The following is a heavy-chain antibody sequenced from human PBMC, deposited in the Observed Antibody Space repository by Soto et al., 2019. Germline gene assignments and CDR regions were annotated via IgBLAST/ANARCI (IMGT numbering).Heavy chain of an antibody. V-gene: IGHV1-18*01. CDR2: ISSYNGNT. J-gene: IGHJ4*02. D-gene: IGHD3-22*01. CDR1: GYTYISFG. CDR3: ARLYSDTRGYYLFDY. Sequence: ASVKVSCKASGYTYISFGISWVRQAPGEGLEWMGWISSYNGNTDYPQNFQGRVTMTTDTSTSTAYMELRSLRSDDTAVYYCARLYSDTRGYYLFDYWGQGTLVTGSS.